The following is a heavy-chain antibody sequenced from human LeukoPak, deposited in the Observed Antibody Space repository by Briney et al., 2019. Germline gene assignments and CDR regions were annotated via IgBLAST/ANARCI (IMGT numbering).Heavy chain of an antibody. J-gene: IGHJ4*02. Sequence: ASVKVSCKASGYTFTSYGISWVRQAPGQGLEWMGWISAYNGNTNYAQKLQGRVTMTTDTSTSTAYMELRSLRSDDTAVYYCARDPRSFNYDFWSGFDYWGQGTLVIVSS. V-gene: IGHV1-18*01. CDR2: ISAYNGNT. CDR1: GYTFTSYG. D-gene: IGHD3-3*01. CDR3: ARDPRSFNYDFWSGFDY.